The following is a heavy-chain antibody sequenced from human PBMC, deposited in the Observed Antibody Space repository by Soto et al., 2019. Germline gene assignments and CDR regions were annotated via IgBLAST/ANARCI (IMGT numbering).Heavy chain of an antibody. J-gene: IGHJ6*02. CDR1: GGTFNNYA. CDR2: IVPIFGTA. CDR3: AREEMATFGMDV. Sequence: QVQMVQSGAEVKKPGSSVNVSCKASGGTFNNYAISWVRQAPGRGLEWMGGIVPIFGTASDAQKFQGRVTITADESTSTAYMDLSSLRSEDTAVYFCAREEMATFGMDVWVQGITVTVSS. V-gene: IGHV1-69*12.